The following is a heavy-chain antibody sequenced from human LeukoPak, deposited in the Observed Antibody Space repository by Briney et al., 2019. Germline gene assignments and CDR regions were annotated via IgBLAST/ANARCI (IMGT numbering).Heavy chain of an antibody. CDR2: IYFTGSS. J-gene: IGHJ3*02. CDR1: GGLFTSSSHY. D-gene: IGHD2/OR15-2a*01. Sequence: SETLSLTCTVSGGLFTSSSHYWGWLRQPPGKGLEWIGSIYFTGSSYYNPSLKSRITMSVDTSKQHFSLKLSSMTAGDTAVYYCAGHGGTYSLGAFDIWGQGTMVTVSS. CDR3: AGHGGTYSLGAFDI. V-gene: IGHV4-39*01.